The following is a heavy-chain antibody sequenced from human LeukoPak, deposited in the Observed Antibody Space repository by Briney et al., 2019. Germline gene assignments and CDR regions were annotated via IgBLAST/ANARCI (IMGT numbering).Heavy chain of an antibody. V-gene: IGHV3-23*01. CDR2: ISGSGATT. Sequence: GGSLRLSCAASGFTFSSYAMRWVRQAPGKGLEWVSAISGSGATTDYADSVKGRFTISRDNTKNTLYLEINNLRAEDTAVYYCAKDRGQLLIDAFDIWGQGTMVTVSS. J-gene: IGHJ3*02. CDR3: AKDRGQLLIDAFDI. CDR1: GFTFSSYA. D-gene: IGHD2-2*01.